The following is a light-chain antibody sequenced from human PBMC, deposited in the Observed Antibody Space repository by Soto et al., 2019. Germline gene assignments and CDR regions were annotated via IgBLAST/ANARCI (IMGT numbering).Light chain of an antibody. V-gene: IGKV1D-12*01. CDR2: AAS. CDR3: QQPNSFPRS. Sequence: DIQMTQSPSSVSASVGARVTITCRASQAISTWLSWYQQKTGKAPKLLLYAASNLQTGVPSRFSGRGSVTDYPRTISYLLPEDFSNYYYQQPNSFPRSYGQGTKVEFK. CDR1: QAISTW. J-gene: IGKJ1*01.